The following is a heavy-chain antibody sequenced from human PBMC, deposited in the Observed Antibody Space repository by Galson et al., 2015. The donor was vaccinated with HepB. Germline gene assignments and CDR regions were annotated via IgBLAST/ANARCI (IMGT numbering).Heavy chain of an antibody. CDR3: AITYYSGSSSYPL. V-gene: IGHV1-8*01. J-gene: IGHJ4*02. Sequence: SVKVSCKASGYTFTSFDINWVRQATGQGLEWMGWMNPNSANTGYAQKFQGRVTMTRNTSIDTAYMELSSLRSEDTAVYYCAITYYSGSSSYPLWGQGTLVTVSS. CDR2: MNPNSANT. CDR1: GYTFTSFD. D-gene: IGHD3-10*01.